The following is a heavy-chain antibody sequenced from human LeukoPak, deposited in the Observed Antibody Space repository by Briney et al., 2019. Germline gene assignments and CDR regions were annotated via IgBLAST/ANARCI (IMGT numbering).Heavy chain of an antibody. CDR3: ASVASTGPFDY. V-gene: IGHV4-59*01. CDR2: IYYSGSS. Sequence: SETLSLTCTVSGGSMSDYYWSWIRQPPGKGLEWIGCIYYSGSSDYNPSLKSRVTMSVDTSKNQFSLKLRSVTAADTAVYYCASVASTGPFDYWGQGTLVTVSS. J-gene: IGHJ4*02. D-gene: IGHD2-8*02. CDR1: GGSMSDYY.